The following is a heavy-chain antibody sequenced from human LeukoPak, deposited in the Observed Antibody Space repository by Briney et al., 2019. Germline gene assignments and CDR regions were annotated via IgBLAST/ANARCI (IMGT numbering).Heavy chain of an antibody. CDR1: RFSFSSYG. Sequence: GGSLRLSCAASRFSFSSYGMHWVRQAPGKGLEWVAVISYDGSDKYFADSVKGRFTISRDTSKNTLYLQMNSLRAEDTAVYYCARDDILTGYYYFDYWGQGTLVTVSS. CDR3: ARDDILTGYYYFDY. V-gene: IGHV3-30*03. J-gene: IGHJ4*02. D-gene: IGHD3-9*01. CDR2: ISYDGSDK.